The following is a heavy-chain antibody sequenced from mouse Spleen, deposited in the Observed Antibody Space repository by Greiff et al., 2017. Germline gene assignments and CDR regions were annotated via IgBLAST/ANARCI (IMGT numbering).Heavy chain of an antibody. CDR2: IYPGDGDT. V-gene: IGHV1-80*01. CDR3: ARYPYYGSSYWYFDV. J-gene: IGHJ1*01. D-gene: IGHD1-1*01. CDR1: GYAFSSYW. Sequence: QVQLKESGAELVKPGASVKISCKASGYAFSSYWMNWVKQRPGKGLEWIGQIYPGDGDTNYNGKLKGKATLTADKSSSTAYMQLSSLTSEDSAVYFCARYPYYGSSYWYFDVWGAGTTVTVSS.